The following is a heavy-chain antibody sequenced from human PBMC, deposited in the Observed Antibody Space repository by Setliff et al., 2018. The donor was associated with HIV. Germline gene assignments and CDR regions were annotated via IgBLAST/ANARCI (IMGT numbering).Heavy chain of an antibody. V-gene: IGHV4-31*03. J-gene: IGHJ5*02. CDR2: IHYSGSS. CDR3: ARDRTLRGGELGP. CDR1: GGSVTSGGYY. Sequence: SETLSLTCSVSGGSVTSGGYYWTWIRQHPEKGLEWIGRIHYSGSSYYNPSLQSRLSISIDTSKNQFSLRLSSVTAADTAVYYCARDRTLRGGELGPWGQGTLVTVSS. D-gene: IGHD3-16*01.